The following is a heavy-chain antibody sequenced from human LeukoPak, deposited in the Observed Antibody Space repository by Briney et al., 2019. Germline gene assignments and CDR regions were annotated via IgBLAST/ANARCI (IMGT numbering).Heavy chain of an antibody. J-gene: IGHJ6*02. CDR2: ISSSSSAI. CDR1: GFTFSSYS. V-gene: IGHV3-48*01. Sequence: PGGSLRLSCAASGFTFSSYSMNWVRQAPGKGLEWVSYISSSSSAIYYADSVKGRFTISRDNSKNTLYLQMNSLRAEDTAVYYCARSVGDRPVYGMDAWGQGTTVTVSS. CDR3: ARSVGDRPVYGMDA. D-gene: IGHD4-17*01.